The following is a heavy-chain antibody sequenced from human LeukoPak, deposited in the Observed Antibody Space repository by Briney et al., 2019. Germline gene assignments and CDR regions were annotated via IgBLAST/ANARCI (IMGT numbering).Heavy chain of an antibody. Sequence: GGSLRLSCAASGFTFSSYWMHWVRQAPGKGLVWVSRIKTDGSSTSYADSVKGRFTISRDNAKNTQYLQMNSLRAEDTAVYYCARYVWYYDLWGRGTLVTVSS. CDR1: GFTFSSYW. CDR2: IKTDGSST. J-gene: IGHJ2*01. D-gene: IGHD1-1*01. CDR3: ARYVWYYDL. V-gene: IGHV3-74*01.